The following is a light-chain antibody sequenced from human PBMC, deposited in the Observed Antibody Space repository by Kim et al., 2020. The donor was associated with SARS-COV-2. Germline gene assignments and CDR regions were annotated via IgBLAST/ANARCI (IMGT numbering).Light chain of an antibody. CDR1: QGITRW. CDR3: QQADTFPFT. V-gene: IGKV1-12*01. CDR2: ATS. J-gene: IGKJ3*01. Sequence: ASVGDRVTIPCRASQGITRWIAWYQQRPGRAPRLLIHATSNLQSGVPSRFSGSGSGTDFTLTISNLQPEDFATYYCQQADTFPFTFGPGTKVDIK.